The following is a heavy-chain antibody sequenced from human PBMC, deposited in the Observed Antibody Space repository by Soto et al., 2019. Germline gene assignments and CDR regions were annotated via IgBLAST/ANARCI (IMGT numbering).Heavy chain of an antibody. V-gene: IGHV1-18*01. CDR1: GYTFTSYG. D-gene: IGHD1-26*01. J-gene: IGHJ6*02. CDR3: ARDEVGATSRYYYGMDV. CDR2: ISAYNGNT. Sequence: QVQLVQSGAEVKKPGASVKVSCKASGYTFTSYGISWVRQAPGQGLEWMGWISAYNGNTNHAQKLQGRVTMTTDTSTSTAYMELRSLRSDDTAVYYCARDEVGATSRYYYGMDVWGQGTTVTVSS.